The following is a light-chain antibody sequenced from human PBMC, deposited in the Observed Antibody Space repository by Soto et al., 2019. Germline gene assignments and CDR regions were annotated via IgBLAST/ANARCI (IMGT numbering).Light chain of an antibody. CDR3: LQHNSDPLT. V-gene: IGKV1-17*01. Sequence: DIQMTQSPSSLSASVGYIVTITCRASQGIRSDLGWYQQKPGKVPKRLIYAASSLQSGVPSRFSGSGSGTEFTLTISSLQPEHFETYFCLQHNSDPLTFGGGTKVDIK. CDR2: AAS. J-gene: IGKJ4*01. CDR1: QGIRSD.